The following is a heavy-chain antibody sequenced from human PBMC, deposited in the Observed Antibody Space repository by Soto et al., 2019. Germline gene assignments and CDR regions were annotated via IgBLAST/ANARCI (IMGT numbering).Heavy chain of an antibody. Sequence: ASLKVSCKASGYTFTSYGISWVRQAPGQGLEWMGWISAYNGNTNYAQKLQGRVTMTTDTSTSTAYMELRSLRSDDTAVYYCARAPMDYDDYFAGYYFDYWGQGTLVTVSS. V-gene: IGHV1-18*01. CDR1: GYTFTSYG. CDR2: ISAYNGNT. CDR3: ARAPMDYDDYFAGYYFDY. D-gene: IGHD4-17*01. J-gene: IGHJ4*02.